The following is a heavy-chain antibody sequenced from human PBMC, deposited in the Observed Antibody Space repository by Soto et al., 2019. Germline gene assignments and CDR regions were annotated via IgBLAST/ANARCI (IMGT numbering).Heavy chain of an antibody. CDR3: ARDPAWELFAID. V-gene: IGHV3-11*05. Sequence: QVQLVESGGGLVKPGGSLRLSCAASGFTFSDYYMSWIRQAPGKGLEWVSYISSSSSYTNYADSVKGRFTISRDNAKNSLYLQMNSLRAEDTAMYYCARDPAWELFAIDWGQGTLVTDSS. CDR2: ISSSSSYT. J-gene: IGHJ4*02. CDR1: GFTFSDYY. D-gene: IGHD1-26*01.